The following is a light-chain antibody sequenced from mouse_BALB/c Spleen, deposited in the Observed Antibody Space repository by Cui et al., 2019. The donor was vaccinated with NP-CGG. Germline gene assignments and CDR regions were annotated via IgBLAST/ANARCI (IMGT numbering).Light chain of an antibody. V-gene: IGLV1*01. Sequence: QAVATQESALTTSPGEPVTLTCRSSTGAVTTSNYANWVQEKPDHLFTGLIGGTNNRAPGIPARFSGSLIGDKAALTITGAQTEDEAIYFCALWYSNHWVFGGGTKLTVL. CDR1: TGAVTTSNY. J-gene: IGLJ1*01. CDR3: ALWYSNHWV. CDR2: GTN.